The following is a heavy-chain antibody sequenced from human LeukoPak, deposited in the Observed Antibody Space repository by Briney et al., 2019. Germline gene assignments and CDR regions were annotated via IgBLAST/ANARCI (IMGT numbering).Heavy chain of an antibody. Sequence: GGSLRLSCAASGFTFSDYYMSWIRQAPGKGLEWVSYISSSGSMISDADSVKGRFTISRDNAKKSLYLQMNSLRAEDTAVYYCARARPITMVRGVIFDYWGQGTLVTVSS. CDR1: GFTFSDYY. D-gene: IGHD3-10*01. CDR3: ARARPITMVRGVIFDY. CDR2: ISSSGSMI. V-gene: IGHV3-11*04. J-gene: IGHJ4*02.